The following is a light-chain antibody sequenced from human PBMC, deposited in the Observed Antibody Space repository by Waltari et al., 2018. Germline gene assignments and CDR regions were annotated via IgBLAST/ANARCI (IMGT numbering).Light chain of an antibody. V-gene: IGLV2-14*03. CDR2: DVM. CDR1: RSDVGGYNY. Sequence: QSALPQPSSVSGSPGQSITISCTGTRSDVGGYNYVSWYQQHPGKAPKLMIYDVMKRPSGVSNSFPGSKSGKTASLTISGLQAEEEADCQCSSYTSSSTLVFGGGTKLTVL. CDR3: SSYTSSSTLV. J-gene: IGLJ3*02.